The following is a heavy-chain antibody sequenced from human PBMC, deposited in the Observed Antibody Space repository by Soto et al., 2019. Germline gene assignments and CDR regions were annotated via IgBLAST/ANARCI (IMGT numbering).Heavy chain of an antibody. J-gene: IGHJ6*02. D-gene: IGHD2-8*01. CDR3: ARQWSNEYYDYGMDG. V-gene: IGHV1-69*12. Sequence: QVQLVQSGAEVKKPGSSVKVSCKASGGTFSSYAINWVRQAPGQGLEWMGGIIRIFGTPDYAQRFQGRVTITADESTSTAYMELSSLRSEDTAVYYCARQWSNEYYDYGMDGWGQGTTVTVSS. CDR1: GGTFSSYA. CDR2: IIRIFGTP.